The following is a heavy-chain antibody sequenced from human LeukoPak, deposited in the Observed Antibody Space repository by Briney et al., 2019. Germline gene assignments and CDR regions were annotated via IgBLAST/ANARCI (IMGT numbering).Heavy chain of an antibody. CDR1: GGSISSSSYY. CDR3: ARQTVDTAMVDEDYGMDV. D-gene: IGHD5-18*01. Sequence: SETLSLTCTVSGGSISSSSYYWGWIRQPPGKGLEWIGSIYYSGSTYYNPSLKSRVTISVDTSKNQFSLKLSSVTAADTAVYYCARQTVDTAMVDEDYGMDVWGQGTTVTVSS. CDR2: IYYSGST. J-gene: IGHJ6*02. V-gene: IGHV4-39*01.